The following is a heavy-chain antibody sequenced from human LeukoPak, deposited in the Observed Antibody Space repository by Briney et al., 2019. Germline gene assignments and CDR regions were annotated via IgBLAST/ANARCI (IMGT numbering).Heavy chain of an antibody. V-gene: IGHV3-23*01. J-gene: IGHJ4*02. D-gene: IGHD1-14*01. CDR1: GFTFSSYA. CDR3: ARSRYPTYYFDY. CDR2: ISGSGGST. Sequence: GGSLRLSCAASGFTFSSYAMSWVRQAPGKGLEWVSAISGSGGSTYYADSVKGRFTISRDNSKNTLYLQMNSLRAEDTAVYYCARSRYPTYYFDYWGQGTLVTVSS.